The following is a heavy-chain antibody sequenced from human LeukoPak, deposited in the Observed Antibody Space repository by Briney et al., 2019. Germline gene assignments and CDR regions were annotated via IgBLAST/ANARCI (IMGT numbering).Heavy chain of an antibody. CDR3: AKTPRSMLYAIHLDY. V-gene: IGHV3-23*01. Sequence: PGGSLRLSCAASGFTFSTYAMSWVRQAPGRGLEWVSSISGSGGNADNADSVKGRFTISRDNSKNTLYLQMNSLRAEDTAIYYCAKTPRSMLYAIHLDYWGQGTLVTVSS. J-gene: IGHJ4*02. CDR1: GFTFSTYA. D-gene: IGHD2-8*01. CDR2: ISGSGGNA.